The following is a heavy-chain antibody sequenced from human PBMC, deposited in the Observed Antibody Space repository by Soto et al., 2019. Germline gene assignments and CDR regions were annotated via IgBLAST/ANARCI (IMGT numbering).Heavy chain of an antibody. CDR3: ARDSYYDSRDYYFDY. CDR1: GGSISSSNW. V-gene: IGHV4-4*02. J-gene: IGHJ4*02. CDR2: IYHSGST. Sequence: SETLSLTCAVSGGSISSSNWWSWVRQPPGKGLEWIGEIYHSGSTNYNPSLKSRVTISVDKSKNQFSLKLSSVTAADTAVYYCARDSYYDSRDYYFDYWGQGTLVTVSS. D-gene: IGHD3-22*01.